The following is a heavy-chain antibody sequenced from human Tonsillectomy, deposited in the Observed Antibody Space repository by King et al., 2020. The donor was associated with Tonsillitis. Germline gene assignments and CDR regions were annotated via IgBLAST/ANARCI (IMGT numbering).Heavy chain of an antibody. CDR1: GFTFSSYW. V-gene: IGHV3-7*01. J-gene: IGHJ4*02. CDR2: INQDGSEK. D-gene: IGHD6-6*01. CDR3: AGEGRGYSSSSSFDY. Sequence: VQLVESGGGLVQPGGSLRLSCAASGFTFSSYWMSWVRQAPGKGLEWGANINQDGSEKYYLDFVKGRFTISRDNAKNSLYLQMNSLRAHDTAVYYCAGEGRGYSSSSSFDYWGQGSLVTVSS.